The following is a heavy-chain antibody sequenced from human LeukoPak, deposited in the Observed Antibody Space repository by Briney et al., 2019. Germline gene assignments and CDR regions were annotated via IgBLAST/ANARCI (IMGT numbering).Heavy chain of an antibody. D-gene: IGHD1-1*01. J-gene: IGHJ6*03. CDR1: VRSFRGYY. Sequence: SETLSLTCAVYVRSFRGYYLSWVRRPPGKGLECVGHIYYSGSTNYNPSLKSRVTISVDTSKNQFSLNLNSVTAADTAEYFCARPPGSAYNPYCYMDVWGKGTTVTVSS. V-gene: IGHV4-34*11. CDR3: ARPPGSAYNPYCYMDV. CDR2: IYYSGST.